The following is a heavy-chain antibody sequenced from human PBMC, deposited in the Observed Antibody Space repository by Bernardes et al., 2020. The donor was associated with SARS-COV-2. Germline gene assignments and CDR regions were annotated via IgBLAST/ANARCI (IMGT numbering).Heavy chain of an antibody. D-gene: IGHD1-26*01. Sequence: SETLSLTCTVSSGAVSSGDSYWTWIRQPPGKGLEWMGYIYYSGTTDYNPALKSRLSMSVDTSKNQFFLRLTSVTAADTAVYYCARSGTEWAAAEYFREWGPGTLVTVS. J-gene: IGHJ1*01. CDR2: IYYSGTT. V-gene: IGHV4-30-4*01. CDR1: SGAVSSGDSY. CDR3: ARSGTEWAAAEYFRE.